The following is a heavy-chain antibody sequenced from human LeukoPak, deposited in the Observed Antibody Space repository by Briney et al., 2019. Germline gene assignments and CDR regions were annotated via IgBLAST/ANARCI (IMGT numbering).Heavy chain of an antibody. V-gene: IGHV3-74*03. Sequence: EGSLRLSCAASGFTFSSYEVNWVRQAPGKGLMWVSYINSDGSITKYADSVKGRFTISRDNAKNTLYLQMNSLRAEDTAVYYCALQRYGDYSNMDVWGQGTTVTVSS. D-gene: IGHD4-17*01. J-gene: IGHJ6*02. CDR2: INSDGSIT. CDR3: ALQRYGDYSNMDV. CDR1: GFTFSSYE.